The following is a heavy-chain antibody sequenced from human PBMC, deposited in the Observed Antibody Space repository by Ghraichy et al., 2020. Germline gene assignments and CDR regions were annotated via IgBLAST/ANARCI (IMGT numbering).Heavy chain of an antibody. CDR1: GFTFSSRW. J-gene: IGHJ4*02. Sequence: GGSLRLSCAASGFTFSSRWMNWVRQTPGKGLEWVANINQDGTEKTYVDSVKGRFTISRDNAENSLYLQMNSLRAEDTAVYYCAVGVRGPPPYWGQGTLVTVSS. CDR2: INQDGTEK. V-gene: IGHV3-7*03. CDR3: AVGVRGPPPY. D-gene: IGHD1-26*01.